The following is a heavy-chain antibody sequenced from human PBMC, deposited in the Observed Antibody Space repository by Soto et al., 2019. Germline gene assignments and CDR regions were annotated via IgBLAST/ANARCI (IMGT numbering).Heavy chain of an antibody. CDR1: GFTFSAYG. V-gene: IGHV3-33*01. CDR3: VRQITGGAFDI. CDR2: IWYDGSNK. Sequence: QGQLVESGGGVVQPGRSLRLSCVVSGFTFSAYGMHWVRQAPGKGLEWVTVIWYDGSNKYYADSVKGRFTISRDNSKNTMYLQMDSLRAEDTAVYYCVRQITGGAFDIWGQGTMVTVS. J-gene: IGHJ3*02. D-gene: IGHD1-20*01.